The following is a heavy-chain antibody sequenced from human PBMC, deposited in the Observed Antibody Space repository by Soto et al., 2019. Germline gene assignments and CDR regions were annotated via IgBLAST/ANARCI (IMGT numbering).Heavy chain of an antibody. CDR3: ARERVGPTSDAFDI. J-gene: IGHJ3*02. CDR2: ISYDGSNK. Sequence: QVQLVESGGGVVQPGRSLRLSCAASGFTFSSYAMHWVRQAPGKGLKWVAVISYDGSNKYYADSVKGRFTISRDNSKNTLYLQMNSLRAEDTAVYYCARERVGPTSDAFDIWGQGTMVTVSS. CDR1: GFTFSSYA. V-gene: IGHV3-30-3*01. D-gene: IGHD3-16*01.